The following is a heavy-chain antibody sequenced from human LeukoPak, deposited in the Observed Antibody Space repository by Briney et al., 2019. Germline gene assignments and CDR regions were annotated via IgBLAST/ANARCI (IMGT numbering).Heavy chain of an antibody. CDR2: INHSGST. J-gene: IGHJ2*01. CDR3: ARAARQGFTMIVVPFFYFDL. CDR1: GGSISSGASD. Sequence: KTSETLSLTCTVSGGSISSGASDWGWVPQHPKRGLEWVGYINHSGSTYYNPSLGSRVTMSVDTSKNQFSLKLSSVTAADSAVYYCARAARQGFTMIVVPFFYFDLWGRGTLVTVSS. V-gene: IGHV4-31*03. D-gene: IGHD3-22*01.